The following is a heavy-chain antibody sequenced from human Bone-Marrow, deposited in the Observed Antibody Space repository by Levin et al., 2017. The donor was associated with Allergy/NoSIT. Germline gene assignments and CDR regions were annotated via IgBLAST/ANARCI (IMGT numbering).Heavy chain of an antibody. CDR2: VKHDGSIK. CDR1: GFTFDNSF. CDR3: ARGGYSSFDF. J-gene: IGHJ4*02. D-gene: IGHD3-22*01. V-gene: IGHV3-7*01. Sequence: GGSLRLSCTASGFTFDNSFMSWLRQGPGKGLEWVANVKHDGSIKNYVDSVKGRFTISRDNAKNSLYLQMDSLRAEDTAVYYCARGGYSSFDFWGQGTLVTVSS.